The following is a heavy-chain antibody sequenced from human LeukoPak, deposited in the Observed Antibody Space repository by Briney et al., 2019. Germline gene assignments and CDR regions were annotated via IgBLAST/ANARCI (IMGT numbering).Heavy chain of an antibody. D-gene: IGHD1-26*01. CDR3: ARDIPRGSTHLDY. CDR2: IKDEGSRK. V-gene: IGHV3-7*01. CDR1: GFTFTNYW. Sequence: GGSLRLSCAASGFTFTNYWMTWVRQAPGKGLEWVASIKDEGSRKNYGDSVKGRFTVSRDNAENSLYLQMNILRVEDTAVYYCARDIPRGSTHLDYWGQGTLVTVSA. J-gene: IGHJ4*02.